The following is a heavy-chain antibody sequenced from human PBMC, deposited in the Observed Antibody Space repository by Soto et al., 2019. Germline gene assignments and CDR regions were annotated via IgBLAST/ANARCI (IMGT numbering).Heavy chain of an antibody. Sequence: EVRLLESGGGLVEPGGSLRLSCVASGFTLSSYVTGWVRQAPGKGLEWVSGISAGSGSTHYADSVKGRFTISRDDSKNTLYLQMNILRVEDTALYYCSKGWGDYWGQGTVVTVSS. CDR3: SKGWGDY. J-gene: IGHJ4*02. CDR2: ISAGSGST. D-gene: IGHD1-26*01. V-gene: IGHV3-23*01. CDR1: GFTLSSYV.